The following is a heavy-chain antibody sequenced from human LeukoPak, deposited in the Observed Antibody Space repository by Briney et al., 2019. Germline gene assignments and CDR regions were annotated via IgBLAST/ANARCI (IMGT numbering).Heavy chain of an antibody. J-gene: IGHJ4*02. CDR3: ARGSSIAAPSSY. V-gene: IGHV3-21*01. Sequence: GGSLRLSCAASGFTFSSYSMNWVRQAPGKGLEWVSSISSSSSYIYYADSVKGRFTISRDNAKNSLYLQMNSLRAEDTAVYYCARGSSIAAPSSYWGQGTLVTVSS. D-gene: IGHD6-6*01. CDR2: ISSSSSYI. CDR1: GFTFSSYS.